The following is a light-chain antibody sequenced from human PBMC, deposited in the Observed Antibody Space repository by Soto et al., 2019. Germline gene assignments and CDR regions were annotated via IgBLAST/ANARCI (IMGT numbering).Light chain of an antibody. CDR1: QSISIW. Sequence: DRVTITCRASQSISIWLAWYQQKPGKAPKLLISKASSLESGVPSRFSGSGSGTEFTLTISILQPDDFASYYCQQYHFYPLAFGGGTKVDIK. V-gene: IGKV1-5*03. CDR2: KAS. CDR3: QQYHFYPLA. J-gene: IGKJ4*01.